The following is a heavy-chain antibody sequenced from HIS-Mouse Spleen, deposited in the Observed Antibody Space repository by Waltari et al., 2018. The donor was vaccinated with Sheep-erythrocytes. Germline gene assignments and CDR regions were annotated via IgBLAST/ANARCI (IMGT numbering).Heavy chain of an antibody. J-gene: IGHJ4*02. CDR2: ISWDGGST. Sequence: EVQLVESGGVLVQPGGSLRLSCAASGFTFDDYAMHWVRQAPGKGLEWVSLISWDGGSTYYADSVKGRFTISRDNSKNSLYLQMNSLRAEDTALYYCAKDKFVGYSGYYFDYWGQGTLVTVSS. V-gene: IGHV3-43D*03. CDR1: GFTFDDYA. CDR3: AKDKFVGYSGYYFDY. D-gene: IGHD5-12*01.